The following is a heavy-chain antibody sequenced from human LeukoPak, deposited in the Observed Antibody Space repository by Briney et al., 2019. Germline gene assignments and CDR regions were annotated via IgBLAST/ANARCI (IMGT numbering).Heavy chain of an antibody. Sequence: GGSLRLSCAASGFTFSSYGMHWVRQAPGKGLEWVGVIWYDGSNKYYADSVKGRFTISRDNSKNTLYLQMTSLRAEDTAVYYCARDNQPYCSSTSCYAGAHWFDPWGQGTLVTVSS. V-gene: IGHV3-33*01. CDR1: GFTFSSYG. CDR3: ARDNQPYCSSTSCYAGAHWFDP. D-gene: IGHD2-2*01. CDR2: IWYDGSNK. J-gene: IGHJ5*02.